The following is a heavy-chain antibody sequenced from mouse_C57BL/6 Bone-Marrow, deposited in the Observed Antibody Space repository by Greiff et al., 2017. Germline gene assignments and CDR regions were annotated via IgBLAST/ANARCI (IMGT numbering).Heavy chain of an antibody. Sequence: VQLKQSGAELVRPGASVKLSCTASGFNIKDDYMHWVKQRPEQGLEWIGWIDPENGDTEYASKFQGKATITADTSSNTAYLQLSSLTSEDTAVYYCTKGYYGSSYFYYAMDYWGQGTSVTVSS. J-gene: IGHJ4*01. D-gene: IGHD1-1*01. V-gene: IGHV14-4*01. CDR3: TKGYYGSSYFYYAMDY. CDR2: IDPENGDT. CDR1: GFNIKDDY.